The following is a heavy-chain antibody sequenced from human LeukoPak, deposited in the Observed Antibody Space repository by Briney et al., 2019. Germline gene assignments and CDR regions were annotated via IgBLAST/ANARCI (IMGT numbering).Heavy chain of an antibody. J-gene: IGHJ5*02. Sequence: ASVKVSCKASGGTFSSYAIGWVRQATGQGLEWMGWMNPNSGNTGYAQKFQGRVTITRNTPISTAYMKPSSLRSEDTAVYYCARGLGYDFWSDYYPTPWGQGTLVTVSS. V-gene: IGHV1-8*03. CDR2: MNPNSGNT. CDR3: ARGLGYDFWSDYYPTP. D-gene: IGHD3-3*01. CDR1: GGTFSSYA.